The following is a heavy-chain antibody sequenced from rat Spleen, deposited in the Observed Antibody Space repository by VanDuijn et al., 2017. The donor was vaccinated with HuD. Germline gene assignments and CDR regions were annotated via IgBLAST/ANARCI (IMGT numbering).Heavy chain of an antibody. CDR1: GLSFSNYD. CDR3: ARQRWDVMDA. CDR2: ISYDGTAT. Sequence: EVQLVESGGGLVQPGRSMKLSCAASGLSFSNYDMAWVRQAPTKGLEWVASISYDGTATYYRDSVKGRFTISRDNAKSTLYLQVDSLESEDTATFYCARQRWDVMDAWGQGVSVTVSS. V-gene: IGHV5-7*01. J-gene: IGHJ4*01.